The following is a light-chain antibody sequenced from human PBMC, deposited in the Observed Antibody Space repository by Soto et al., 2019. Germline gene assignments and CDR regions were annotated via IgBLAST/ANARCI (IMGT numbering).Light chain of an antibody. J-gene: IGKJ2*01. CDR1: QSINSA. CDR2: GAS. V-gene: IGKV3-15*01. Sequence: EIVMTQSPATLSLSPGERAALSCRASQSINSALAWYQQKPGQPPRLLIYGASTRATGVPARFTGSESGSEFTLTISGLQSEDFAVYYCQQGHNWPLTFGQGTRLE. CDR3: QQGHNWPLT.